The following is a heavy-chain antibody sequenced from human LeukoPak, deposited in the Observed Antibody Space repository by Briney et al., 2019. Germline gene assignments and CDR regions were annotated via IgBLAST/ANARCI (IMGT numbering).Heavy chain of an antibody. CDR2: ISGSGGST. D-gene: IGHD4-11*01. J-gene: IGHJ6*03. Sequence: PGGSLRLSCAASGFTFSSYAMSWVRQAPGKGLEWVSAISGSGGSTYYADSVNGRFTISRDNSKNTLYLQMNSLRAEDTAVYYCAKGNYVGYYYYYMDVWGKGTTVTVSS. CDR1: GFTFSSYA. V-gene: IGHV3-23*01. CDR3: AKGNYVGYYYYYMDV.